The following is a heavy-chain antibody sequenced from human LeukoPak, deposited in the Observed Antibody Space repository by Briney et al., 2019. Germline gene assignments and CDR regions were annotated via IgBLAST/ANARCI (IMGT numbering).Heavy chain of an antibody. CDR3: ARQPLGSGWTGAFDI. CDR1: GGSISSSSYY. D-gene: IGHD6-19*01. J-gene: IGHJ3*02. V-gene: IGHV4-39*01. Sequence: KPSETLSLTCTVSGGSISSSSYYWGWIRQPPGKGLGWIGSIYFSGSTYYNPSLKSRVTISVDTSKNQFSLKLSSVTAADTAVYYCARQPLGSGWTGAFDIWGQGTMVTVSS. CDR2: IYFSGST.